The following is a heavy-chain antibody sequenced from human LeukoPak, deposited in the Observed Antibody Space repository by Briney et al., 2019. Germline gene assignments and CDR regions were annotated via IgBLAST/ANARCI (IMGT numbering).Heavy chain of an antibody. D-gene: IGHD3/OR15-3a*01. CDR1: GFTFSRDS. V-gene: IGHV3-21*01. Sequence: GGSLRLSCAASGFTFSRDSMNWVRQAPGKGLEWVSSISSSSSYIYYGDSVKGRFTISRDNAKNSLYLQMNSLRAEVTAVYYCARSGDWPGPYYYMDVWGKGTTVTVSS. J-gene: IGHJ6*03. CDR2: ISSSSSYI. CDR3: ARSGDWPGPYYYMDV.